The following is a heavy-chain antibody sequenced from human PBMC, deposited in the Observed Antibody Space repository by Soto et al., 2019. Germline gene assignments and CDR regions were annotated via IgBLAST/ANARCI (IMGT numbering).Heavy chain of an antibody. D-gene: IGHD4-17*01. V-gene: IGHV4-39*07. CDR1: GGSISSSSYY. CDR2: IYYSGTT. CDR3: ARGYGDYVPDY. Sequence: SETLSLTCTVSGGSISSSSYYWAWVRQPPGKGLEWIGCIYYSGTTNYNPSLKSRVTISVDTSKNQFSLKLSSVTAADAAVYYCARGYGDYVPDYWGQGTLVTVSS. J-gene: IGHJ4*02.